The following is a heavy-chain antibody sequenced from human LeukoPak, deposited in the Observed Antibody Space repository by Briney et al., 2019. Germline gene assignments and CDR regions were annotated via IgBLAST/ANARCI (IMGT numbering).Heavy chain of an antibody. V-gene: IGHV4-61*08. CDR2: ISYSGST. CDR1: GDSISSGDYY. CDR3: ARERNGDYVDY. D-gene: IGHD4-17*01. Sequence: SETLSLTCTVSGDSISSGDYYWSWIRQPPGKGLEWIGYISYSGSTNYNPSLKSRVTISVDTSKNQFSLKLTSVTAADTAVYYCARERNGDYVDYWGQGSLVTVSS. J-gene: IGHJ4*02.